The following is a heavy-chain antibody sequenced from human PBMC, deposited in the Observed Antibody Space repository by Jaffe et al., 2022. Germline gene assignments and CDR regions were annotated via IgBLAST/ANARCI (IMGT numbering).Heavy chain of an antibody. CDR2: IYWDDDK. Sequence: QITLKESGPTLVKPTQTLTLTCTFSGFSLSTSGVGVGWIRQPPGKALEWLALIYWDDDKRYSPSLKSRLTITKDTSKNQVVLTMTNMDPVDTATYYCAHRSWYSSSWYLSRIRTTYYFDYWGQGTLVTVSS. D-gene: IGHD6-13*01. V-gene: IGHV2-5*02. CDR1: GFSLSTSGVG. J-gene: IGHJ4*02. CDR3: AHRSWYSSSWYLSRIRTTYYFDY.